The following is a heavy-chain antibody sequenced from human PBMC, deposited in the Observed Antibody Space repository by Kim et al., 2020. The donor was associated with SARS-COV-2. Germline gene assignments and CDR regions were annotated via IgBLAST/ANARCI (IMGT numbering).Heavy chain of an antibody. CDR3: ASHPTYYDILTGYQPNDAFDI. D-gene: IGHD3-9*01. J-gene: IGHJ3*02. V-gene: IGHV4-59*01. Sequence: SETLSLTCTVSGGSISSYYWSWIRQPPGNGLEWIGYIYYSGSTNYNPSLKSRVTISVDTSKNQFSLKLSSVTAADTAVYYCASHPTYYDILTGYQPNDAFDIWGQGTMVTVSS. CDR1: GGSISSYY. CDR2: IYYSGST.